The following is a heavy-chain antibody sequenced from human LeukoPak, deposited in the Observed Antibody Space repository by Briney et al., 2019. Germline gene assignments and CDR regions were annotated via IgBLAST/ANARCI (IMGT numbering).Heavy chain of an antibody. CDR2: ISYDGSNK. V-gene: IGHV3-30-3*01. D-gene: IGHD6-6*01. Sequence: GGSLRLSCAASGFTFSSYAMHWVRQAPGKGLEWVAVISYDGSNKYYADSVKGRFTISRDNSKNTLYLQMNSLKTEDTAVYYCTTGSIAADWGQGTLVTVSS. J-gene: IGHJ4*02. CDR3: TTGSIAAD. CDR1: GFTFSSYA.